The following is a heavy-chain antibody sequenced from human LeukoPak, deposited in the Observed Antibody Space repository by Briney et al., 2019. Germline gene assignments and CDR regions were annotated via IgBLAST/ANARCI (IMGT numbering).Heavy chain of an antibody. CDR3: ARADGYCSSTSCPGYSYNFDY. J-gene: IGHJ4*02. CDR2: INHSGST. CDR1: GGSFSGYY. Sequence: SETLSLTCAVYGGSFSGYYWSWIRQPPGKRLEWIGEINHSGSTNYNPSLKSRVTISVDTSKNQFSLRLSSVTAADTAVYYCARADGYCSSTSCPGYSYNFDYWGQGTLVTVSS. D-gene: IGHD2-2*01. V-gene: IGHV4-34*01.